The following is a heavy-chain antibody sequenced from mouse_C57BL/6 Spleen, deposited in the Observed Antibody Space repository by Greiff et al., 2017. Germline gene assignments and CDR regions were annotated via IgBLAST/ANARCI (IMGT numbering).Heavy chain of an antibody. Sequence: EVMLVESGEGLVKPGGSLKLSCAASGFTFSSYAMSWVRQTPEKRLEWVAYISSGGDYIYYADTVKGRFTISRDNARNTLYLQMSSLKSEDTAMYYCTRDYYGSSSQWYFDVGGTGTTVTVSS. CDR1: GFTFSSYA. CDR3: TRDYYGSSSQWYFDV. V-gene: IGHV5-9-1*02. J-gene: IGHJ1*03. CDR2: ISSGGDYI. D-gene: IGHD1-1*01.